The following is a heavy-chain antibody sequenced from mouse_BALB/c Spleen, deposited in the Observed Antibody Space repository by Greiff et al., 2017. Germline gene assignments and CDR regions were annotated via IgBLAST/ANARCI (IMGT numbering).Heavy chain of an antibody. V-gene: IGHV1S56*01. J-gene: IGHJ2*01. D-gene: IGHD2-4*01. CDR3: ARSVYDYVFDY. CDR1: GYTFTSYY. CDR2: IYPGNVNT. Sequence: VQLQQSGPELVKPGASVRISCKASGYTFTSYYIHWVKQRPGQGLEWIGWIYPGNVNTKYNEKFKGKATLTADKSSSTAYMQLSSLTSEDSAVYFCARSVYDYVFDYWGQGTTLTVSS.